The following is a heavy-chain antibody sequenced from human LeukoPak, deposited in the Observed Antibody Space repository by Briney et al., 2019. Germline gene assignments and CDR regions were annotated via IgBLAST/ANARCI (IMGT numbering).Heavy chain of an antibody. Sequence: GGSLRLSCAASGFTFSSYGMSWIRQAPGKGLEWVSYISSSGSTIYYADSVKGRFTISRDNAKNSLYLQMNSLRAEDTAVYYCARGVARSSKFHFSYYFDYWGQGTLVTVSS. V-gene: IGHV3-11*01. CDR3: ARGVARSSKFHFSYYFDY. CDR2: ISSSGSTI. CDR1: GFTFSSYG. J-gene: IGHJ4*02. D-gene: IGHD6-6*01.